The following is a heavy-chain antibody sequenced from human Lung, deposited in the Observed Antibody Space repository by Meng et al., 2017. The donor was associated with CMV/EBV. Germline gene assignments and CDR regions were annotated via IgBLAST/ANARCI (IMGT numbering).Heavy chain of an antibody. D-gene: IGHD4-17*01. CDR1: GFTFTGHF. CDR3: ARGLLTVTTNFDGFDV. Sequence: ASXXVSXKTSGFTFTGHFMHWVRQAPGQGLEWMGWMNPNSGGSNSVQKFEGRVSMTRDKSITTAYMEVSGLRSDDTAVYYCARGLLTVTTNFDGFDVWGQGTMVTVSS. CDR2: MNPNSGGS. J-gene: IGHJ3*01. V-gene: IGHV1-2*02.